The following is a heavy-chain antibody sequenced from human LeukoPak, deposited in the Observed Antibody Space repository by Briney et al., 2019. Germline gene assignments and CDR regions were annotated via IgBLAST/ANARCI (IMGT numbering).Heavy chain of an antibody. V-gene: IGHV3-30*04. CDR1: GFAFSTYA. CDR2: ISYDGRNQ. Sequence: PGGSLRLSCAASGFAFSTYAMHWVRQAPGKGLEWVALISYDGRNQSYTDSVKGRFTISRDNSKITLFLQMNSLRAEDTAVYHCARETRLTLLYDAFDLWGQGTMVTVSS. D-gene: IGHD3-10*01. J-gene: IGHJ3*01. CDR3: ARETRLTLLYDAFDL.